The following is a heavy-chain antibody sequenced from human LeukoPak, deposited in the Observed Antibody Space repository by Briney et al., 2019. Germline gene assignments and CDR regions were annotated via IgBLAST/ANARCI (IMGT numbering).Heavy chain of an antibody. CDR1: GGSISNHY. CDR3: ARGTSTVAALFDY. D-gene: IGHD2-15*01. J-gene: IGHJ4*02. V-gene: IGHV4-59*11. CDR2: IYYSGST. Sequence: SETLSLTCTVSGGSISNHYWSWIRQPPGKGLEWIGYIYYSGSTNYNPSLKSRVTISVDTSKNQLSLKLSSVTAADTAVYYCARGTSTVAALFDYGGQGTLVTVSS.